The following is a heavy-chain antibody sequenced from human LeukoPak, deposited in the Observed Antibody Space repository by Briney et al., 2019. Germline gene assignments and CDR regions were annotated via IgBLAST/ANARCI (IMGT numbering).Heavy chain of an antibody. CDR1: GGSISSYY. D-gene: IGHD1-26*01. V-gene: IGHV4-59*08. Sequence: SETLSLTCIVSGGSISSYYWSWIRQPPGKGLEWIGYIYSSGSTNSNPSLKSRVTISVDRSKSQFSLKMTSVTAADTAVYYCARQGSGGRAFDIWGQGTMVTVSS. CDR3: ARQGSGGRAFDI. J-gene: IGHJ3*02. CDR2: IYSSGST.